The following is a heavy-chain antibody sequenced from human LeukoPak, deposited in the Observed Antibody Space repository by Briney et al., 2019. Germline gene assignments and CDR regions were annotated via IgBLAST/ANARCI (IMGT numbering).Heavy chain of an antibody. CDR3: ARLTRHYFVF. Sequence: PSETLSLTCTVSGGSISAYYWSWIRQPPGKGLEWIGVVFYTGATNCNPSLESRVTISVDTSKNQFSLNLTSVTAADAAVYYCARLTRHYFVFWGRGTPVAVSS. CDR2: VFYTGAT. J-gene: IGHJ4*02. V-gene: IGHV4-59*08. CDR1: GGSISAYY.